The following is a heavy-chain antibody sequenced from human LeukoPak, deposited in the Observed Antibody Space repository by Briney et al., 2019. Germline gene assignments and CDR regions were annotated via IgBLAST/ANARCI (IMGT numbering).Heavy chain of an antibody. CDR1: GFIFTNYA. D-gene: IGHD3-3*02. V-gene: IGHV3-64*02. CDR3: ARRFAAQLAFVDV. CDR2: ISYNGGST. J-gene: IGHJ6*04. Sequence: QSGGSLRLSCAASGFIFTNYAMHWVRQAPGKGLEYVSAISYNGGSTYYADSVKGRFTISRDNSKNTLYLQMGSLTAEDMGVYYCARRFAAQLAFVDVWGKGTTVTISS.